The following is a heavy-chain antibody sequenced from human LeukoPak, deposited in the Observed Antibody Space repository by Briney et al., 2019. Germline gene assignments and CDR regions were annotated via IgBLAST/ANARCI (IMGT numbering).Heavy chain of an antibody. J-gene: IGHJ4*02. V-gene: IGHV3-23*01. Sequence: GGSLRLSCAASGFTFSNYAMSWVRQAPGKGLEWVSAICGSGSDTYYADSVKGRFTISRDNSKNTLYLQMNSLRAEDTAVYYCAVGRLRLGDQYYFDYWGQGTLVTVSS. CDR3: AVGRLRLGDQYYFDY. D-gene: IGHD3-16*01. CDR2: ICGSGSDT. CDR1: GFTFSNYA.